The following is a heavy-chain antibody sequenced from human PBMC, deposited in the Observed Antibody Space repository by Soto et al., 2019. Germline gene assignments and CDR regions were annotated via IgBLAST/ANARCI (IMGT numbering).Heavy chain of an antibody. Sequence: PGGSLRLSCVASGFPFEGYSLRLVRQFPGKGLEWVAGISVSSGSSGYADSVRGRFTVSRDNAKNSLFLQMSSLSPEDTALYYCTKRRSARTGVDALDLWGQGTMVTVSS. CDR3: TKRRSARTGVDALDL. D-gene: IGHD3-10*01. V-gene: IGHV3-9*01. J-gene: IGHJ3*01. CDR2: ISVSSGSS. CDR1: GFPFEGYS.